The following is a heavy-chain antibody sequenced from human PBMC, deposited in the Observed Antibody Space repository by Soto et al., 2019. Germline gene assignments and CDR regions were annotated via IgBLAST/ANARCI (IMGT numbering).Heavy chain of an antibody. CDR2: IYYSGST. CDR1: GGSISSYY. Sequence: SETLSLTCTVSGGSISSYYWSWIRQPPGKGLEWIGYIYYSGSTNYNPSLKSRVTISVDTSKNQFSLKLSSVTAADTAVYYCARVTGDSSSSENYIHYWRQGPLVTVS. CDR3: ARVTGDSSSSENYIHY. J-gene: IGHJ4*02. V-gene: IGHV4-59*01. D-gene: IGHD6-6*01.